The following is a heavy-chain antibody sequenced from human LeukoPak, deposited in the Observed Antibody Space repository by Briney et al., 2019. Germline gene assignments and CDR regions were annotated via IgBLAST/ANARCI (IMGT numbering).Heavy chain of an antibody. CDR2: ISYDGSNK. Sequence: GRSLRLSCAASGFTFSSYDMHWVRQAPGKGLEWVTVISYDGSNKYYGDSVKGRFTISRDNSKNTLYLKMNSLRAEYTAVYYCARTTTPHYYGSGSYALGYWGQGTLVTVPS. D-gene: IGHD3-10*01. V-gene: IGHV3-30*03. J-gene: IGHJ4*02. CDR3: ARTTTPHYYGSGSYALGY. CDR1: GFTFSSYD.